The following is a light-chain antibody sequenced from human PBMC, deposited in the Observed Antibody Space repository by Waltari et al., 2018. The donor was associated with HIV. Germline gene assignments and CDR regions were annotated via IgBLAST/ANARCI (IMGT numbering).Light chain of an antibody. V-gene: IGKV3-15*01. Sequence: ETVMTQSPATLSVSPGERVTLSCRASQSVSSNLAWYQQKPGQAPRLLIYGASTRATGIPARFSGSGSGTEFTLTISSLQSEDFAVYYCQHYNNWPPWTFGQGTKVGIK. CDR3: QHYNNWPPWT. J-gene: IGKJ1*01. CDR2: GAS. CDR1: QSVSSN.